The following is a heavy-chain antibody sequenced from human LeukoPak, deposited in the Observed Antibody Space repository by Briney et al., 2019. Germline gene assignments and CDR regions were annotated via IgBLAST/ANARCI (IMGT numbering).Heavy chain of an antibody. CDR1: GGSISSSSYY. J-gene: IGHJ5*02. CDR2: IYYSGST. Sequence: SETLSLTCTVSGGSISSSSYYWGWIRQPPGKGLEWIGSIYYSGSTYYNPSLKSRVTISVDTSKNQFSLKLSSVTAADTAVYFFGGSLPILFPPRRFRPWGQGNL. V-gene: IGHV4-39*01. CDR3: GGSLPILFPPRRFRP. D-gene: IGHD3-9*01.